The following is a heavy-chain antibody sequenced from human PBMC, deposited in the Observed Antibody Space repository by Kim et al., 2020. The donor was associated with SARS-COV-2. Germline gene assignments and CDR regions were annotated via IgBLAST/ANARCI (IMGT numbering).Heavy chain of an antibody. J-gene: IGHJ5*02. CDR2: INHSGST. Sequence: SETLSLTCAVYGGSFSGYYWSWIRQPPGKGLEWIGEINHSGSTNYNPYLKSRVTISVDTSKNQFSLQLSSVSAADTAVYYCAKGTWASFYPCGQGTLFT. CDR3: AKGTWASFYP. V-gene: IGHV4-34*01. CDR1: GGSFSGYY.